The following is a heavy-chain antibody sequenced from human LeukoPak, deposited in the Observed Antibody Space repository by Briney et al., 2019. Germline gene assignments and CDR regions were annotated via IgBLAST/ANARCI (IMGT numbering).Heavy chain of an antibody. J-gene: IGHJ6*03. CDR3: ARSLGRVGYYYYYYMDV. CDR1: GGTFSSYA. V-gene: IGHV1-69*06. Sequence: SVKVSCKASGGTFSSYAISWVRQAPGQGLEWMGGIIPIFGTANYAQKFQGRVTITADKSTSTAYMELSSLRSEDTAVYYCARSLGRVGYYYYYYMDVWGKGTTVTVSS. CDR2: IIPIFGTA. D-gene: IGHD1-26*01.